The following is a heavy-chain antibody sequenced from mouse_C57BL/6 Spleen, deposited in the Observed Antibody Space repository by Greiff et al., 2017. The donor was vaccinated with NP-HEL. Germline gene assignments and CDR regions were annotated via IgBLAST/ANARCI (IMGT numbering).Heavy chain of an antibody. V-gene: IGHV1-52*01. J-gene: IGHJ2*01. D-gene: IGHD1-1*01. CDR2: IDPSDSET. CDR1: GYTFTSYW. CDR3: ARNYDGSSYRYFDY. Sequence: QVQLQQPGAELVRPGSSVKLSCKASGYTFTSYWMHWVKQRPIQGLEWIGNIDPSDSETHYNQKFKDKATLTVDKSSSTAYMQLSSLTSEDSAVYYCARNYDGSSYRYFDYWGQGTTLTVSS.